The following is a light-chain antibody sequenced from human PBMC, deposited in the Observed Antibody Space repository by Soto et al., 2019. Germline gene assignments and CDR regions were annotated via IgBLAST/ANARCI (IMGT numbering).Light chain of an antibody. V-gene: IGKV1-27*01. Sequence: DIQMTQSPSSLSASVGDRVTITCRASQGIRNSLAWYQQKPGKVPKLLISAAFTLQSGVPSRFSGSGSGTDFTLIISSLQPEDVATYYCQNYNSAPYTFGPGTKVDIK. J-gene: IGKJ3*01. CDR3: QNYNSAPYT. CDR2: AAF. CDR1: QGIRNS.